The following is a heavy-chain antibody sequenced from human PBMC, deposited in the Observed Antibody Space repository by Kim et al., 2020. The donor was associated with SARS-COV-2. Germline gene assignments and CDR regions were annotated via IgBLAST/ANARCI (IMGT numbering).Heavy chain of an antibody. CDR1: GYTFTGYY. V-gene: IGHV1-2*06. Sequence: ASVKVSCKASGYTFTGYYMHWVRQAPGQGLEWMGRINPNSGGTNYAQKFQGRVTMTRDTSISTAYMELSRLRSDDTAVYYCAREGIATPGNYYYYGMDVWGQGTTVTVSS. CDR3: AREGIATPGNYYYYGMDV. CDR2: INPNSGGT. J-gene: IGHJ6*02. D-gene: IGHD6-13*01.